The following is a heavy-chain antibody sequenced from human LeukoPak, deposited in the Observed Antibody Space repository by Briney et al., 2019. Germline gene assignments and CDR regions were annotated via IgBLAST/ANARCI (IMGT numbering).Heavy chain of an antibody. V-gene: IGHV1-18*01. CDR1: GYTHTNYS. Sequence: ASVKVSCKASGYTHTNYSINWVRQAPGQGLEWMGWISAYNGNTKYAQKLQGRVTMTTDTSTSTAYMELRKLRSDDTAVYYCARGFGGSGSYFLTFDYWGQGTLVTVSS. CDR2: ISAYNGNT. CDR3: ARGFGGSGSYFLTFDY. J-gene: IGHJ4*02. D-gene: IGHD2-21*01.